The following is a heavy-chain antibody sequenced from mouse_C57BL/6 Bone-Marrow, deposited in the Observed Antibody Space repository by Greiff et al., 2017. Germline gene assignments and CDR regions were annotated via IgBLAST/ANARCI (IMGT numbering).Heavy chain of an antibody. CDR1: GFTFSNYW. Sequence: EVKLVESGGGLVQPGGSMKLSCVASGFTFSNYWMNWVRQSPGQGLEWVAQISFKSDNYATNYAESVKGRFTISRYDSKSRVYLQMDDFRADDTGIYYCYAMDYWGQGTSVTVSS. J-gene: IGHJ4*01. V-gene: IGHV6-3*01. CDR3: YAMDY. CDR2: ISFKSDNYAT.